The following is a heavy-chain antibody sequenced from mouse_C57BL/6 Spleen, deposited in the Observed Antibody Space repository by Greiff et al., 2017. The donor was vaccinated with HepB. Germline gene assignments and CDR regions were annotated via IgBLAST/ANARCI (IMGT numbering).Heavy chain of an antibody. V-gene: IGHV1-15*01. CDR3: TRSILPYFDV. D-gene: IGHD1-1*01. Sequence: VQLQQSGAELVRPGASVTLSCKASGYTFTDYEMHWVKQTPVHGLEWIGAIDPETGGTAYNQKFKGKAILTADKSSSTAYMELRSLTSEDSAVYYCTRSILPYFDVWGTGTTVTVSS. CDR1: GYTFTDYE. J-gene: IGHJ1*03. CDR2: IDPETGGT.